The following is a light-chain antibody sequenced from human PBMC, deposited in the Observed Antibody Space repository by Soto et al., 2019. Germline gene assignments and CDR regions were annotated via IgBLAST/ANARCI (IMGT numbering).Light chain of an antibody. CDR3: QQYNNWPRT. Sequence: EIVMTQSPATLSVSPGERATLPCRASQSVNTNVAWYQQEPGQAPRLLIYGASTRATGIPARFSGSVSGTEFALTISSLQSEDFAVYYCQQYNNWPRTSGQGTKVDIK. CDR1: QSVNTN. J-gene: IGKJ1*01. CDR2: GAS. V-gene: IGKV3D-15*01.